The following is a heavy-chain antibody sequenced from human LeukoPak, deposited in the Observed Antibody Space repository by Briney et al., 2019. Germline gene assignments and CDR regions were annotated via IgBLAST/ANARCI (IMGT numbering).Heavy chain of an antibody. CDR1: GFTFSSYS. CDR3: ARDFSEDYYDSSGYCLGY. J-gene: IGHJ4*02. V-gene: IGHV3-21*01. Sequence: GGSLRLSCAASGFTFSSYSMNWVRQAPGKGLEWVSSISSSSSYIYYADSVKGRFTISRDNAKNSLYLQMNSLRAEDTAVYYCARDFSEDYYDSSGYCLGYWGQGTLVTVSS. CDR2: ISSSSSYI. D-gene: IGHD3-22*01.